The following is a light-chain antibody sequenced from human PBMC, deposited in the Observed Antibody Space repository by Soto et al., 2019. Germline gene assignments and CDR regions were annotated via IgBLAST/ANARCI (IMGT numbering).Light chain of an antibody. V-gene: IGKV3-15*01. CDR2: GAS. J-gene: IGKJ1*01. Sequence: EIVMTQSPATLSVSPGERATLSCRASQSVSSNLAWYQQKPGQAPRLLIYGASTRATGIPARFSGSGSGTELTLTIISLQSEDFAIYFCQQYNNWPPDRTFGQGTKVEIK. CDR1: QSVSSN. CDR3: QQYNNWPPDRT.